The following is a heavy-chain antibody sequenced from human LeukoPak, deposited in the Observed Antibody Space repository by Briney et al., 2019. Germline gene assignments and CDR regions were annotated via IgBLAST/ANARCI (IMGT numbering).Heavy chain of an antibody. CDR1: GFILNDYG. J-gene: IGHJ6*02. D-gene: IGHD2-8*01. V-gene: IGHV3-33*01. CDR2: IWFDKNQ. CDR3: ARDRHCVNGVCHSPPGMDV. Sequence: TGGSLRLSCAASGFILNDYGMHWVRQAPGKGLEWVADIWFDKNQHSADSVKGRFAISRDNSKNTVYLQINSLRAEDTAVYYCARDRHCVNGVCHSPPGMDVWGQGTTVTVSS.